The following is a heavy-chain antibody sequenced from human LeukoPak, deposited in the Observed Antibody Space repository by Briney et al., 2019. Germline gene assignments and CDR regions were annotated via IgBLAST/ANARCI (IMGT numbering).Heavy chain of an antibody. CDR1: GYSFSNSW. D-gene: IGHD2-2*01. V-gene: IGHV5-51*01. CDR2: IYPGDSDT. J-gene: IGHJ1*01. Sequence: GESLKISCKGSGYSFSNSWIGWVRQMPGKGLEWMGIIYPGDSDTRYSPSFQGQVTISADKSISTAYLQWSSLKASDTAMYYCARPYCSSTSCYGGAEYFQHWGQGTLVTVSS. CDR3: ARPYCSSTSCYGGAEYFQH.